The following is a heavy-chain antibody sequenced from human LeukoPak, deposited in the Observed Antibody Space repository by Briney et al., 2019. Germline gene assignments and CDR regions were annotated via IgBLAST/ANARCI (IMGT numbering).Heavy chain of an antibody. J-gene: IGHJ3*02. CDR2: ITSGGTTI. D-gene: IGHD6-13*01. Sequence: PGGSLRLSCAASGFTFRTYNMNWVRQAPGKGLEWVSYITSGGTTIYYADSVKGRFTISRDNAKNSLYLQMNSLRAEDTAVYYCAKGLHSSSWNDPFDIWGQGTMVTVSS. CDR1: GFTFRTYN. CDR3: AKGLHSSSWNDPFDI. V-gene: IGHV3-48*01.